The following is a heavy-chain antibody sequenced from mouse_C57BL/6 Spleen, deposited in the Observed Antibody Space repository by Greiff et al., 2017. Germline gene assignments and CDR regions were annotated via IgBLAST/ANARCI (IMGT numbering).Heavy chain of an antibody. V-gene: IGHV1-59*01. CDR2: IDPSDSYT. D-gene: IGHD1-1*01. J-gene: IGHJ2*01. Sequence: VQLQQPGAELVRPGTSVKLSCKASGYTFTSYWMHWVKQRPGQGLEWIGVIDPSDSYTNYNQKFKGKATLTVDTSSSTAYMQLSGLTSEDSAVYYCARSGEYYGLDYWGQGTTLTVSS. CDR3: ARSGEYYGLDY. CDR1: GYTFTSYW.